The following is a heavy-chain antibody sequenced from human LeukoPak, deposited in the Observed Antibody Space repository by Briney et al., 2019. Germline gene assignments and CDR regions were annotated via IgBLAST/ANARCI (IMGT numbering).Heavy chain of an antibody. J-gene: IGHJ4*02. V-gene: IGHV3-48*04. D-gene: IGHD6-19*01. CDR2: ISSSSSTI. Sequence: PGGSLRLSCAASGFTFSSYSMNWVRQAPGKGLEWVSYISSSSSTIYYADSVKGRFTISRDNAKNSLYLQMNSLRAEDRAVYYCARDGSYSSGWQNYFDYWGQGTLVTVSS. CDR1: GFTFSSYS. CDR3: ARDGSYSSGWQNYFDY.